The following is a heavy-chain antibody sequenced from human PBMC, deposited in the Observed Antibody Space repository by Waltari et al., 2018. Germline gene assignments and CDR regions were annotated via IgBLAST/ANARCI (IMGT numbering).Heavy chain of an antibody. J-gene: IGHJ4*02. D-gene: IGHD5-18*01. V-gene: IGHV3-66*02. Sequence: DVQLVESGGGLVHPGGSLRLSCAASGFTVSTTPMSWVRQAPGKGLEWVQIIYPAGSTYNADSVVGRFTIFRDVSQNTLHLQMNNLRPEDTAIYYCARARDEDTAMVFFDHWGQGTLVSVSS. CDR2: IYPAGST. CDR3: ARARDEDTAMVFFDH. CDR1: GFTVSTTP.